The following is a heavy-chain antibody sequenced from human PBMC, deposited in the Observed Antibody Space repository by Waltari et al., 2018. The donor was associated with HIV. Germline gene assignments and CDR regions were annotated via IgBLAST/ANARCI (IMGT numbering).Heavy chain of an antibody. CDR3: ARGQYYSMDV. Sequence: EVQLVESGGGLVQPGGSLRLSCSASGFTFSSSWMHWVRQAPGKGLVWVSGSNREASTIRYADSVKGRFTISRDNAKNTLYLQMNSLRAEDTARYYCARGQYYSMDVWGQGTTVTVSS. J-gene: IGHJ6*02. CDR1: GFTFSSSW. D-gene: IGHD3-10*01. V-gene: IGHV3-74*01. CDR2: SNREASTI.